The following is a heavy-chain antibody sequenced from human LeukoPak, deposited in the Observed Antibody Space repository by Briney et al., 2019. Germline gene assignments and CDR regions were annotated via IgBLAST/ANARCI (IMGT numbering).Heavy chain of an antibody. CDR2: IYSGGST. J-gene: IGHJ4*02. CDR1: GFTVSNNY. CDR3: ASLTYYLDY. Sequence: PGGSLRLPCAASGFTVSNNYMSWVRQAPGKGLEWVSVIYSGGSTYYADSVKGRFTISRDNSKNTLYLQMNSLRAEDTAVYYCASLTYYLDYWGQGALVTVSS. V-gene: IGHV3-66*01.